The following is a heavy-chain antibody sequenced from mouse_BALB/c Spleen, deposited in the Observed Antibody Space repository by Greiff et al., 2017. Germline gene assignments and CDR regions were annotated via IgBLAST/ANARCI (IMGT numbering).Heavy chain of an antibody. CDR3: ARKGNYGYDWFAY. J-gene: IGHJ3*01. CDR2: ISSGSSTI. V-gene: IGHV5-17*02. Sequence: EVMLVESGGGLVQPGGSRKLSCAASGFTFSSFGMHWVRQAPEKGLEWVAYISSGSSTIYYADTVKGRFTISRDNPKNTLFLQMASLRSEDTAMYYCARKGNYGYDWFAYWGQGTLVTVSA. D-gene: IGHD2-14*01. CDR1: GFTFSSFG.